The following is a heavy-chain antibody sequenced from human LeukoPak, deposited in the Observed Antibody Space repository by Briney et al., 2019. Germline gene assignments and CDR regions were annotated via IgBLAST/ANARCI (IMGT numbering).Heavy chain of an antibody. CDR3: ARVRDYYDSSGYSHNWFDP. CDR2: IYYSGST. D-gene: IGHD3-22*01. Sequence: SETLSLTCTVSGGSISSYYWSWIRQPPGKGLGWIGYIYYSGSTNYNPSLKSRVTISVDTSKNQFSLKLSSVTAADTAVYYCARVRDYYDSSGYSHNWFDPWGQGTLVTVSS. V-gene: IGHV4-59*01. J-gene: IGHJ5*02. CDR1: GGSISSYY.